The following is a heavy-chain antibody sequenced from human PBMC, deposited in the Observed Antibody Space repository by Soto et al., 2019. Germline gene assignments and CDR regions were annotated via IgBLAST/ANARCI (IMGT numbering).Heavy chain of an antibody. V-gene: IGHV3-30-3*01. Sequence: QVQLVESGGGVVQPGRSLRLSCAASGFTFSSYAMHWVRQAPGKGLEWVAVISYDGSNKYYADSVKGRFTISRDNYKNTLYLQMNSLRAEDTAVYYCARGPSDFWSGYYTVFDYWGQGTLVTVSS. D-gene: IGHD3-3*01. CDR1: GFTFSSYA. J-gene: IGHJ4*02. CDR3: ARGPSDFWSGYYTVFDY. CDR2: ISYDGSNK.